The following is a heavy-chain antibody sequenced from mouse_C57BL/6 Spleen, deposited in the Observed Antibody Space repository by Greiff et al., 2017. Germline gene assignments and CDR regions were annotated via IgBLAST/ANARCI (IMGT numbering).Heavy chain of an antibody. CDR2: IYPGDGDT. J-gene: IGHJ4*01. CDR1: GYAFSSSW. D-gene: IGHD1-1*01. Sequence: VQLQQSGPELVKPGASVKISCKASGYAFSSSWMNWVKQRPGKGLEWIGRIYPGDGDTNYNGKFKGKATLTADKSSSTAYMQLSSLTSEDSAVYFGARDGATVVADYYAMDYWGQGTSVTVSS. CDR3: ARDGATVVADYYAMDY. V-gene: IGHV1-82*01.